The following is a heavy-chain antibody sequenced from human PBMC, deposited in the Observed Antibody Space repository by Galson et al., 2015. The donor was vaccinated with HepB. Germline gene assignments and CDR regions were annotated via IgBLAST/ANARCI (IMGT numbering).Heavy chain of an antibody. CDR1: GFTFSTYS. D-gene: IGHD4-17*01. CDR3: ARDTVTKYFDL. CDR2: ISYDGSSK. Sequence: SLRLSCAASGFTFSTYSMHWVRQAPGKGPEWVAVISYDGSSKYYADSVKGRFTISRDNSKSTMYLQMHSPRAEDTAVYYCARDTVTKYFDLRGRGTLVTVSS. V-gene: IGHV3-30-3*01. J-gene: IGHJ2*01.